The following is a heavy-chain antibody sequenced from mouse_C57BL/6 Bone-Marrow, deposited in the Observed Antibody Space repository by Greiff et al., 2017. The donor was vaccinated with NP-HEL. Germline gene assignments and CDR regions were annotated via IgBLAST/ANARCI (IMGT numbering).Heavy chain of an antibody. CDR2: INPGSGGT. V-gene: IGHV1-54*01. D-gene: IGHD1-1*01. CDR3: ADYGSSPWYFDV. Sequence: QVQLQQSGAELVRPGTSVKVSCKASGYAFTNYLIEWVQQRPGQGLEWIGVINPGSGGTNYNEKFKGKVTIPADKSTSTAYMQLSSLTSEESAVYFCADYGSSPWYFDVWGTGTTVTVAT. J-gene: IGHJ1*03. CDR1: GYAFTNYL.